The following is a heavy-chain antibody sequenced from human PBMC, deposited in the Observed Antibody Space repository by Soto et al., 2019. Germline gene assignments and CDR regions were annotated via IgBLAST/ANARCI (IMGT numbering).Heavy chain of an antibody. J-gene: IGHJ6*03. V-gene: IGHV3-33*01. D-gene: IGHD4-17*01. CDR2: IWYDGSNK. Sequence: GWSLRLSCAASGFTFSSYGMHWVRQAPGKGLEWVAFIWYDGSNKYYADSVKGRFTISRDNSKNTLYLQMNSLRAEDTAVYYCAIESDDGDSYYYMDVWGKGTTVTVSX. CDR1: GFTFSSYG. CDR3: AIESDDGDSYYYMDV.